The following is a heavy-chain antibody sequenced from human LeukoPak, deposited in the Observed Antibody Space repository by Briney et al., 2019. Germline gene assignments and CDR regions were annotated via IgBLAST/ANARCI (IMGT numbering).Heavy chain of an antibody. D-gene: IGHD6-6*01. CDR3: ARTDSNIAARRIGFDS. V-gene: IGHV3-7*01. J-gene: IGHJ4*02. CDR1: GFTFTNSW. Sequence: GGSLRLSCGASGFTFTNSWMTWVRQAPGKGLEWVATIRPDGGETNYVDSVKGRFTISRDNAKNSLFLQMNSLRAEDTAVYYCARTDSNIAARRIGFDSWGQGTLVTVSS. CDR2: IRPDGGET.